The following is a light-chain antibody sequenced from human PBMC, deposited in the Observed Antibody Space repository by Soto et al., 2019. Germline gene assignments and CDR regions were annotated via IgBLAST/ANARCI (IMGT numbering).Light chain of an antibody. CDR2: EVS. J-gene: IGLJ2*01. V-gene: IGLV2-14*01. CDR3: SSYTSINTVI. CDR1: SSDVGGYKH. Sequence: QSALTQPASVSGSPGQSITISCTGTSSDVGGYKHVSWYQHHPGKAPKLLIYEVSNRPSGVSDRFSGSKSGYSASLTISGLQADDEAEYYCSSYTSINTVIFGGGTKLTVL.